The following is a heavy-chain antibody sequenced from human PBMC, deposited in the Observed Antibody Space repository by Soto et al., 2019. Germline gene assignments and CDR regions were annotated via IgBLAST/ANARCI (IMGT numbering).Heavy chain of an antibody. CDR1: GYTFTRYS. J-gene: IGHJ4*02. CDR3: ALVLLWFGEFSY. D-gene: IGHD3-10*01. CDR2: INPSGGST. Sequence: QVQLVQSGAEVKKPGASVKVSCKASGYTFTRYSMHWVRQAPGQGLEWMGTINPSGGSTSYAQKFQGRVTMTRDTSKSTVYMELSSLRSEDTAVYYCALVLLWFGEFSYWGQGTLVTVSS. V-gene: IGHV1-46*01.